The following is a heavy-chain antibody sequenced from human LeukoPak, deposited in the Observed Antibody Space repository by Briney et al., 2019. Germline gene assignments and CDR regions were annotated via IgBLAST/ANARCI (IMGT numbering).Heavy chain of an antibody. CDR3: ARGQFIAVAASDY. CDR1: GYTFTSYD. Sequence: GASVKVSCKASGYTFTSYDINWVRQATGQGLEWMGWMNPNSGNTGYAQKFQGRVTMTRNTSISTACMELSSLRSEDTAVYYCARGQFIAVAASDYWGQGTLVTVSS. CDR2: MNPNSGNT. J-gene: IGHJ4*02. D-gene: IGHD6-19*01. V-gene: IGHV1-8*01.